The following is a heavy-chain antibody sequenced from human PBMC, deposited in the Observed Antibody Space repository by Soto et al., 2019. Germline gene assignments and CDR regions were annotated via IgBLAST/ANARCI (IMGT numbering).Heavy chain of an antibody. Sequence: QVQLVESGGDLVKPGGSLRLSCAASGFTFSDHYMSWIRQAPGKGLEWIGYSSNSGSFTRYADSVKGRFSISRDNAKNSLFLQINRLRGDDTAIYYCVRSGDNYNLLDYWGQGTPVTVSS. CDR3: VRSGDNYNLLDY. CDR2: SSNSGSFT. D-gene: IGHD1-1*01. J-gene: IGHJ4*02. CDR1: GFTFSDHY. V-gene: IGHV3-11*06.